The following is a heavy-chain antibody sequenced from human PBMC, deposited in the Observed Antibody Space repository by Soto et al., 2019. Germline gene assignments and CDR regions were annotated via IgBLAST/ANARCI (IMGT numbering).Heavy chain of an antibody. CDR2: IDPSDSYT. J-gene: IGHJ4*02. D-gene: IGHD3-22*01. CDR3: AIPAYSDSSGYARCSGY. CDR1: GYSFTSYW. V-gene: IGHV5-10-1*01. Sequence: PGESLKISCKGSGYSFTSYWISWVRQMPGKGLEWMGRIDPSDSYTNYSPSFQGHVTISADKSISTAYLQWSSLKASDTAMYYCAIPAYSDSSGYARCSGYWGKESLFAVCS.